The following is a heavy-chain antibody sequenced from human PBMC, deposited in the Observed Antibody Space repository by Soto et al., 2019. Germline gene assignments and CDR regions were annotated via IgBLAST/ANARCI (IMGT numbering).Heavy chain of an antibody. CDR1: GGSFSGYY. D-gene: IGHD6-19*01. Sequence: QVQLQQWGAGLLKPSETLSLTCAVYGGSFSGYYWSWIRQPPGKGLEWIGEINHSGSTNYNPSLKSRVTISVDTSKNQFSLKLSSVTAADTAVYYCARRHSVRSGWYPNWFDPWGQGTLVTVSS. CDR2: INHSGST. CDR3: ARRHSVRSGWYPNWFDP. J-gene: IGHJ5*02. V-gene: IGHV4-34*01.